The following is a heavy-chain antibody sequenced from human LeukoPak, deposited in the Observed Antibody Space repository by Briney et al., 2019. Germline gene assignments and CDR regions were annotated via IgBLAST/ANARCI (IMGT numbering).Heavy chain of an antibody. Sequence: WGSLRLSCAASGFTVSSNYMSWVRQAPGKGLEWVAVIYSGSSSTYYTDSVKGRFTISRHNSKNTLYLQMNSLRAEDTAVYYCARVGSGSYDFDYWGQGTLVTVSS. J-gene: IGHJ4*02. CDR3: ARVGSGSYDFDY. D-gene: IGHD6-19*01. CDR1: GFTVSSNY. V-gene: IGHV3-53*04. CDR2: IYSGSSST.